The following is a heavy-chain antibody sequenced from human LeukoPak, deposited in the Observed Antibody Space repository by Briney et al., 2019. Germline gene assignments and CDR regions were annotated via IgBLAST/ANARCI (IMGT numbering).Heavy chain of an antibody. CDR1: GGSITSNY. CDR3: AREIVGATTNWFDP. V-gene: IGHV4-59*13. CDR2: IHHTGTS. Sequence: SGTLSFTCNGSGGSITSNYFNWVRQPPGKGLEWIGYIHHTGTSNYNPSLKSRVTMSMDTSNKQFSLKLTSVTAADTAVYYCAREIVGATTNWFDPWGQGTLVTVSS. J-gene: IGHJ5*02. D-gene: IGHD1-26*01.